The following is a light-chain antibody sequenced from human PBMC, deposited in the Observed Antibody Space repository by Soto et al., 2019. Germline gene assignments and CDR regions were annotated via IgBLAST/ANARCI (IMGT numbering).Light chain of an antibody. J-gene: IGKJ1*01. CDR3: QQYGGSPPT. V-gene: IGKV3-20*01. Sequence: VLTQSPGTLSLSPGERATLSCRASQSVSSNYLAWYQQKPGQAPRLLIFGASTRATGIPDRFSGSGSETDFTLTISRLEPEDFAVYHCQQYGGSPPTFGQGTKVDIK. CDR1: QSVSSNY. CDR2: GAS.